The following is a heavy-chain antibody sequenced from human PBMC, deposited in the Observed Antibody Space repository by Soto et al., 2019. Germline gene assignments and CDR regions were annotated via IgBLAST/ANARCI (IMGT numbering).Heavy chain of an antibody. J-gene: IGHJ6*03. V-gene: IGHV4-34*01. CDR1: GGSFSGYY. D-gene: IGHD3-3*01. Sequence: SETLSLTCAVYGGSFSGYYWSWIRQPPGRGLEWIGEINHSGSTNYNPSLKSRVTMSVDTSKNQFSLKLSSVTAADTAVYFCARAVGGYDFWSASYYYYYYMDVWGKGTTVTVSS. CDR3: ARAVGGYDFWSASYYYYYYMDV. CDR2: INHSGST.